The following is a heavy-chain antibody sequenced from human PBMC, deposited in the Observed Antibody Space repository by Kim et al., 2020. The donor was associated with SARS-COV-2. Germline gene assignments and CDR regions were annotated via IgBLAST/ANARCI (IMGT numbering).Heavy chain of an antibody. Sequence: ASVKVSCKASGYTFTSYAMHWVRQAPGQRLEWMGWINAGNGNTKYSQKFQGRVTITSDTSASTAYMELSSLRSEDTAVYYCARSRWLSIAAAGTEPFDYWGQGTLVTVSS. V-gene: IGHV1-3*01. D-gene: IGHD6-13*01. CDR1: GYTFTSYA. CDR3: ARSRWLSIAAAGTEPFDY. J-gene: IGHJ4*02. CDR2: INAGNGNT.